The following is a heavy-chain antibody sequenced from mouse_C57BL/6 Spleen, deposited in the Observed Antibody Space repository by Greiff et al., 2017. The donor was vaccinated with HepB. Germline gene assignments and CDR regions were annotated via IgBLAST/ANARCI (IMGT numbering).Heavy chain of an antibody. CDR1: GYSITSGYY. Sequence: EVQVVESGPGLVKPSQSLSLTCSVTGYSITSGYYWNWIRQFPGNKLEWMGYISYDGSNNYNPSLKNRISITRDTSKNQFFLKLNSVTTEDTATYYCARALYDYDEGYFDYWGQGTTLTVSS. J-gene: IGHJ2*01. V-gene: IGHV3-6*01. D-gene: IGHD2-4*01. CDR2: ISYDGSN. CDR3: ARALYDYDEGYFDY.